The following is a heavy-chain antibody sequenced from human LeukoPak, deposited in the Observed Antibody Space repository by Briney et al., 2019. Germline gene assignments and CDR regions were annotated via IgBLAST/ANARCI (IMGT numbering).Heavy chain of an antibody. Sequence: GGSLRLSCAASGFTFSSCGMHWVRQAPGKGLEWVAFIRYDGNNKYYADSVKGRFTISRDNSKNMLYLQMNSLRAEDTAVYYCAKEMFWNASGAFDVWGQGTMVTVSS. D-gene: IGHD3-3*01. CDR3: AKEMFWNASGAFDV. J-gene: IGHJ3*01. V-gene: IGHV3-30*02. CDR1: GFTFSSCG. CDR2: IRYDGNNK.